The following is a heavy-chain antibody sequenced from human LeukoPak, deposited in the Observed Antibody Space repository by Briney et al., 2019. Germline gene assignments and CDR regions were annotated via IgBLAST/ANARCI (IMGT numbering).Heavy chain of an antibody. D-gene: IGHD6-13*01. Sequence: ASVKVSCKASGYTFTGYYMHWVRQAPGQGLEWMGWINPNSGGTNYAQKFQGRVTMTRDTSISTAYMELTSLISDDTAVYYCARADSSSWYGGYWGQGTPVTVSS. CDR1: GYTFTGYY. V-gene: IGHV1-2*02. CDR3: ARADSSSWYGGY. CDR2: INPNSGGT. J-gene: IGHJ4*02.